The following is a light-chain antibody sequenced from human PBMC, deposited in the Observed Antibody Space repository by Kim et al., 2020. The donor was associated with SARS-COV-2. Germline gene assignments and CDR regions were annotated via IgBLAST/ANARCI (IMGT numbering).Light chain of an antibody. CDR3: SSYTSSSNVV. J-gene: IGLJ2*01. CDR2: DVS. V-gene: IGLV2-14*01. Sequence: LTQPASVSGSPGQLITISCTGTSSDVGGYNYVSWYQQHPGKAPKLMIYDVSKRPSGVSNRFSGSKSGNTASLTISGLQAEDEADYYCSSYTSSSNVVFGGGTQLTVL. CDR1: SSDVGGYNY.